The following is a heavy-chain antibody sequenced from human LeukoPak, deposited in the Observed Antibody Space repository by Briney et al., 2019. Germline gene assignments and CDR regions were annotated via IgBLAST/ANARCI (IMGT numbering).Heavy chain of an antibody. J-gene: IGHJ4*02. CDR2: IYYSGST. V-gene: IGHV4-59*01. CDR1: GGSISSYY. Sequence: SETLSLTCTVSGGSISSYYWSWIRQPPGKGLEWTGYIYYSGSTNYNPSLKSRLTISVDTSKNQFSLNLSSVTAADTAVYFCARGGGLFDSWGQGTLVTVSS. D-gene: IGHD3-16*01. CDR3: ARGGGLFDS.